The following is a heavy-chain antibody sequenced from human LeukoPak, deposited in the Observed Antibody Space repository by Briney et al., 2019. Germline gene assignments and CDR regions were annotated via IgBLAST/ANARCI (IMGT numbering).Heavy chain of an antibody. CDR3: ARVRGAMVRGVINRYYYYYMDV. CDR1: GGSFSGYY. CDR2: INHSGST. V-gene: IGHV4-34*01. J-gene: IGHJ6*03. Sequence: ASETLSLTCAVYGGSFSGYYWSWIRQPPGKGLEWIGEINHSGSTNYNPSLKSRVTISVDTSKNQFSLKLSSVTAADTAVYYCARVRGAMVRGVINRYYYYYMDVWGKGATVTVSS. D-gene: IGHD3-10*01.